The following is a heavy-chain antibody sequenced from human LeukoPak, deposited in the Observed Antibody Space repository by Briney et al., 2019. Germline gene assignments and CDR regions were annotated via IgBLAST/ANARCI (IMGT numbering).Heavy chain of an antibody. D-gene: IGHD6-13*01. CDR2: ISYDGSNK. CDR1: GFTFSSYA. CDR3: APGIAAAGTWFDP. V-gene: IGHV3-30-3*01. J-gene: IGHJ5*02. Sequence: GGSLRLSCAASGFTFSSYAMHWVRQAPGKGLEWVAVISYDGSNKYYADSVKGRFTISRDNSKNTLYLQMNSLRAEGTAVYYCAPGIAAAGTWFDPWGQGTLVTVSS.